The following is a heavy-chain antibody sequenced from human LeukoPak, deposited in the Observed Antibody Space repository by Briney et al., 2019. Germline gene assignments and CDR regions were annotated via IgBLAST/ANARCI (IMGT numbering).Heavy chain of an antibody. V-gene: IGHV1-2*02. D-gene: IGHD6-6*01. CDR3: ASTRPFSSSFDY. Sequence: ASVKVSCKAFGYTFTNYDINWVRQATGQGLEWMGWINPNSGGTNYAQKFQGRVTMTRDTSISTAYMELSRLRSDDTAVYYCASTRPFSSSFDYWGQGTLVTVSS. CDR2: INPNSGGT. J-gene: IGHJ4*02. CDR1: GYTFTNYD.